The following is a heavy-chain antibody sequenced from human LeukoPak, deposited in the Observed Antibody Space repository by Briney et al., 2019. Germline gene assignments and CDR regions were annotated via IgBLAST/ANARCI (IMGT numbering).Heavy chain of an antibody. CDR2: ISGGGVTT. CDR1: GFTSIAYA. D-gene: IGHD6-19*01. J-gene: IGHJ4*02. V-gene: IGHV3-23*01. Sequence: PGGSLRLSCVGSGFTSIAYALTWARQAPGKGLEWVSGISGGGVTTYYADSVKGRSTISRDNSKNTLYLQMNSLRAEDTAVYYCAKADSSGWYYFDYWGQGTLVTVSS. CDR3: AKADSSGWYYFDY.